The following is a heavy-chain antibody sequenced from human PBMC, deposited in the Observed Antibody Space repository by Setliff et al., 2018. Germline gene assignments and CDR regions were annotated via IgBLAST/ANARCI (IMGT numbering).Heavy chain of an antibody. D-gene: IGHD2-15*01. CDR1: GDAVSSGSYY. CDR3: ARSQWGGESYYFDY. J-gene: IGHJ4*02. CDR2: IYYSGST. Sequence: SETLSLTCTVSGDAVSSGSYYWSWIRQPPGKGLEWIGYIYYSGSTNYNPSLKSRVTISVDTSKTQFSLKLSSVTAADTAVYYCARSQWGGESYYFDYWGQGTLVTVSS. V-gene: IGHV4-61*01.